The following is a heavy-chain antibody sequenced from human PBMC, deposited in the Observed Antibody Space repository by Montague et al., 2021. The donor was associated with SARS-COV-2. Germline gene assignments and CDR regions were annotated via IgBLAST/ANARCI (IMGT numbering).Heavy chain of an antibody. J-gene: IGHJ5*01. CDR3: ARQEVWAYCGDECYRGWFDS. V-gene: IGHV4-59*01. CDR2: INYNGST. D-gene: IGHD2-21*01. Sequence: SETLSLTCTVSFDSITDYYWSWIRQTPGKGLEWIGCINYNGSTKYNPSLKSRVSMSLDTSKNQFSLKLHSVTAADTAVYYCARQEVWAYCGDECYRGWFDSWGQGTLVTVSS. CDR1: FDSITDYY.